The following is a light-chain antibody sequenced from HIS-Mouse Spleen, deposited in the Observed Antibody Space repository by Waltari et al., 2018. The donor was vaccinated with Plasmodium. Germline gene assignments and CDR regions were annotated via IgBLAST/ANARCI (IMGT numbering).Light chain of an antibody. CDR3: QQRSNWPPFT. J-gene: IGKJ3*01. Sequence: EILFTQSPATMSLSPGERATLSCRASQSVSSYLAWYQQKPGQAHRLLIYDASNRVTGIPARLSGSGSVTDFTRIICSLEPEDFAVYYCQQRSNWPPFTFGPGTKVDIK. V-gene: IGKV3-11*01. CDR1: QSVSSY. CDR2: DAS.